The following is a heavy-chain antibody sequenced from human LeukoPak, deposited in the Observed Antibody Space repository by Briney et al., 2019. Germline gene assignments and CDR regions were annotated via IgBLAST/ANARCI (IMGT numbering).Heavy chain of an antibody. CDR1: GFTFSIYA. V-gene: IGHV3-23*01. CDR3: AKDRPNYYGSNGHYYRRDGDY. J-gene: IGHJ4*02. D-gene: IGHD3-22*01. Sequence: GGSLRLSCAASGFTFSIYAMSWVRQAPGKGLQRVSSITSSGDGTYYADSVKGRFTISRDNSENMLYLQMNSLRVEDTAVYFCAKDRPNYYGSNGHYYRRDGDYWGQGTLVTVSS. CDR2: ITSSGDGT.